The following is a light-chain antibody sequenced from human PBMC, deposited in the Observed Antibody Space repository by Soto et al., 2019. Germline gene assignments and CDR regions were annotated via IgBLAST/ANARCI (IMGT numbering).Light chain of an antibody. CDR2: GAS. J-gene: IGKJ1*01. CDR3: QQHGTSPWM. V-gene: IGKV3-20*01. Sequence: EVVLTQSPGTLSLSPGERATLSCRASQSVGSPYLAWYQQKPGQAPRLLIYGASTRATGIPDRFSGSGSGTDFTLTISRLEPEDFGVYYCQQHGTSPWMFGQGTTVEIK. CDR1: QSVGSPY.